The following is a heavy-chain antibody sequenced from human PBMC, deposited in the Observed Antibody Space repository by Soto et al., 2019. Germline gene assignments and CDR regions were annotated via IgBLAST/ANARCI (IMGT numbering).Heavy chain of an antibody. D-gene: IGHD3-9*01. CDR3: ARAPVRYDILTGYYKGVNWFDP. V-gene: IGHV1-18*01. Sequence: ASVKVSCKASGYTFTSYGISWVRQAPGQGLEWMGWISAYNGNTNYAQKLQGRVTMTTDTSTSTAYMELRSLRSDDTAVYYCARAPVRYDILTGYYKGVNWFDPWGQRTLVTGSS. CDR2: ISAYNGNT. CDR1: GYTFTSYG. J-gene: IGHJ5*02.